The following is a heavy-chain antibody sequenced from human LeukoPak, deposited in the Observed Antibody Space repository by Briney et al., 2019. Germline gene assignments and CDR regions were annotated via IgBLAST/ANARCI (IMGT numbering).Heavy chain of an antibody. CDR2: ISGSGGST. D-gene: IGHD6-13*01. V-gene: IGHV3-23*01. CDR1: GFTFDDYA. Sequence: GGSLRLSCAASGFTFDDYAMHWVRQAPGKGLEWVSAISGSGGSTYYADSVKGRFTISRDNSKNTLYLQMNSLRAEDTAVYYCAKDEWGIAGSFDIWGQGTMVTVSS. CDR3: AKDEWGIAGSFDI. J-gene: IGHJ3*02.